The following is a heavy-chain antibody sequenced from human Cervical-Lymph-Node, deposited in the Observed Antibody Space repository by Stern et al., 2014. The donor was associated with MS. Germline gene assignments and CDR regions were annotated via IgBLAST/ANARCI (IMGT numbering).Heavy chain of an antibody. CDR1: GYTFTSYG. CDR2: IDAYNGNT. D-gene: IGHD2-21*01. J-gene: IGHJ6*02. CDR3: ARCGYYYNGMDV. V-gene: IGHV1-18*01. Sequence: QVQLVQSGAEGKKPGASVKVSCKASGYTFTSYGISWVRQAPGQGLEWMVWIDAYNGNTIYAQKRKGRVTLATDPSTSTAYMVLRSLRSDDTAVYYCARCGYYYNGMDVWGQGTTVTVSS.